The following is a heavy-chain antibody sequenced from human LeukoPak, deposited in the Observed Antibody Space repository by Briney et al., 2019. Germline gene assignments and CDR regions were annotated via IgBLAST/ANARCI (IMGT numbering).Heavy chain of an antibody. V-gene: IGHV3-66*02. Sequence: GGSLRLSCAASGFTVSSNYMSWVRQAPGKGLEWVSVIYGAVNTYYADSVKGRFTITRDNYKNTMYLQMNSLRTEDTAVYYCARDQPLEHWGQGTIVTVSS. D-gene: IGHD3-3*01. CDR2: IYGAVNT. CDR1: GFTVSSNY. J-gene: IGHJ3*01. CDR3: ARDQPLEH.